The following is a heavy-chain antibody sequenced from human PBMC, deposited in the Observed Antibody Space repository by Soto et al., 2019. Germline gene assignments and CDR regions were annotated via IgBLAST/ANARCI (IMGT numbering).Heavy chain of an antibody. CDR1: GFSLSTSGMR. CDR3: ARDSSRIYGVDV. CDR2: IDWDDDT. Sequence: ESGPTLVNPTQTLSLTCSFSGFSLSTSGMRVSWVRQPPGKALEWLARIDWDDDTFYSTSLKTRLTISKDTSRNQVVLTMTNMDPVDTATYYCARDSSRIYGVDVWGQGTTVTVSS. D-gene: IGHD3-22*01. V-gene: IGHV2-70*04. J-gene: IGHJ6*02.